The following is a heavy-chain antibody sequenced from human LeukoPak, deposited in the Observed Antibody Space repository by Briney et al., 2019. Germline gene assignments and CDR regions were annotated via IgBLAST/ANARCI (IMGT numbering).Heavy chain of an antibody. Sequence: GGSLRLSCAVSDITFRTFGIHWVRQAPGQGLQWVAVVSHDGSDQYYAASVKGRFTISRDNSKNTLYLQMNSLRAEDTAVYYCARDFDSSGYYFSAFDIWGQGTMVTVSS. D-gene: IGHD3-22*01. J-gene: IGHJ3*02. V-gene: IGHV3-30*01. CDR1: DITFRTFG. CDR2: VSHDGSDQ. CDR3: ARDFDSSGYYFSAFDI.